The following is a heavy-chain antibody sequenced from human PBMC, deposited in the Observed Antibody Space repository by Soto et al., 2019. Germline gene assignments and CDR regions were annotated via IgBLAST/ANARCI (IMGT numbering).Heavy chain of an antibody. Sequence: GGSLRLSCAASGFTFSSHGMHWVRQAPGKGLEWVAVIWYDGSNKYYTDSVRGRFTSSRDNSKNMLYLQMDSLRAEDTAVYYCARWGNWKVADYWGQGTLVTVSS. CDR2: IWYDGSNK. CDR3: ARWGNWKVADY. J-gene: IGHJ4*02. V-gene: IGHV3-33*01. D-gene: IGHD1-1*01. CDR1: GFTFSSHG.